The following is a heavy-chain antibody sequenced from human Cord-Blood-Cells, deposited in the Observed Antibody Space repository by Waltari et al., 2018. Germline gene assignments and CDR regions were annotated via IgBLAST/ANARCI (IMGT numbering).Heavy chain of an antibody. V-gene: IGHV4-4*07. D-gene: IGHD3-3*01. J-gene: IGHJ4*02. CDR3: ARDPTDGFWSGYQPNTYYFDY. Sequence: QVQLQESGPGLVKPSETLSLTCTVSGGSISSYYWSWIRQPAGKGLEWIGRIYTSGSTNYNPSLKSRVTMSVDTSKNQFSLKLSSVTAADTAVYYCARDPTDGFWSGYQPNTYYFDYWGQGTLVTVSS. CDR2: IYTSGST. CDR1: GGSISSYY.